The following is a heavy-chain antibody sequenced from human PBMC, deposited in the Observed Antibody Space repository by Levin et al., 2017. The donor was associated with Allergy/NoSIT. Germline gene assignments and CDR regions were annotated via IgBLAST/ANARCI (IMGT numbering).Heavy chain of an antibody. CDR2: IGSRASGGTT. V-gene: IGHV3-49*03. J-gene: IGHJ4*02. CDR3: TRGAYSYGL. Sequence: PGGSLRLSCTASGFTFGDYTMSWFRQAPGKGLEWVGFIGSRASGGTTQYAASVKGRITISRDDSKSIAYLQMNSLTTEDTAVYYCTRGAYSYGLWGQGTLVTVSS. D-gene: IGHD5-18*01. CDR1: GFTFGDYT.